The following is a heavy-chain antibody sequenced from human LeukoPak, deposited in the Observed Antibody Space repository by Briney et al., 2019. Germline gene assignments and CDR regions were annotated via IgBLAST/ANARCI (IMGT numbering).Heavy chain of an antibody. CDR3: ARDTSNYYYGSGRPLDY. CDR2: ISSSSSYI. D-gene: IGHD3-10*01. CDR1: GFTFSSYS. V-gene: IGHV3-21*01. J-gene: IGHJ4*02. Sequence: PGGSLRLSCAASGFTFSSYSMNWVRQAPGKVLEWVSSISSSSSYIYYADSVKGRFTISRDNTKNSLYLQMNSLRAEDTAVYYCARDTSNYYYGSGRPLDYWGQGTLVTVSS.